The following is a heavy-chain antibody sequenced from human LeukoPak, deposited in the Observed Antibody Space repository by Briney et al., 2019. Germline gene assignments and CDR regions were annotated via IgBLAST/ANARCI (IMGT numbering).Heavy chain of an antibody. CDR3: ASHFYCSGSNCYIAFFDY. CDR2: IYYNGNT. J-gene: IGHJ4*02. CDR1: GGSIRSNSDY. D-gene: IGHD2-2*02. Sequence: SETLSLTCTVSGGSIRSNSDYWGWIRQPLGKGLEWIGSIYYNGNTYYNPSLKSRATISADTSKNQFSLKLSSVTAADAAVYYCASHFYCSGSNCYIAFFDYWGQGTLVTVSS. V-gene: IGHV4-39*01.